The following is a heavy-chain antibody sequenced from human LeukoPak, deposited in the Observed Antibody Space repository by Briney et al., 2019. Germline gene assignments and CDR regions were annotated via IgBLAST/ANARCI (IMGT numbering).Heavy chain of an antibody. J-gene: IGHJ4*02. CDR1: GFTFSSYS. CDR3: ARAERNAGVFDY. D-gene: IGHD3-3*01. Sequence: GGSLRLSCAASGFTFSSYSMNWVRQAPGKGLEWVSSISSSSSYIYYADSVKGRFTISRDNAKNSLYLQMNSLRAEDTAVYYCARAERNAGVFDYWGQGTPVTVSS. CDR2: ISSSSSYI. V-gene: IGHV3-21*01.